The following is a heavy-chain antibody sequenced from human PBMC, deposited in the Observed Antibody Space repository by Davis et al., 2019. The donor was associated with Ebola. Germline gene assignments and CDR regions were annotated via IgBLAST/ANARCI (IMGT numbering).Heavy chain of an antibody. D-gene: IGHD6-6*01. CDR3: VKGDFVAARPGAY. CDR2: ISSNGHST. J-gene: IGHJ4*02. Sequence: GESLKIPCSASGFTFSSYAMHWVRQAPGKGLEYVSGISSNGHSTYYADSVKGRFTISRDNSKNTLNLQMSSLRAEDTAVYYCVKGDFVAARPGAYWGQGTVVTVSS. CDR1: GFTFSSYA. V-gene: IGHV3-64D*08.